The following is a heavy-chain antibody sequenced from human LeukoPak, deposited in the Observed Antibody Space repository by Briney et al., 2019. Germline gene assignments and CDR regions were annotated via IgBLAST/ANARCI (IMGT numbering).Heavy chain of an antibody. J-gene: IGHJ3*02. V-gene: IGHV4-61*02. Sequence: SETLSLTCTVSGGSISSGSYYWSWIRQPAGKGLEWIGRIYTSGSTNYNPSLKSRVTISVDTSKNQFSLKLSSVTAADTAVYYCARDRWGSSSEDAFDIWGQGTMVTVSS. D-gene: IGHD6-6*01. CDR3: ARDRWGSSSEDAFDI. CDR2: IYTSGST. CDR1: GGSISSGSYY.